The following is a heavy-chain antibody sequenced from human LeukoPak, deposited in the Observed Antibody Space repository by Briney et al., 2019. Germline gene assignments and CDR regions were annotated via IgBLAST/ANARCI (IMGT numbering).Heavy chain of an antibody. V-gene: IGHV4-30-2*01. CDR2: IYHSGST. J-gene: IGHJ4*02. D-gene: IGHD6-13*01. CDR1: GGSISSGGYS. CDR3: AGGYSLDY. Sequence: SQTLSLTCAVSGGSISSGGYSWSWIRQPPGKGLEWIGYIYHSGSTYYNPSLKSRLTISVDRSKNQFSLKLSSVTAADTAVYYCAGGYSLDYWGQGTLVTVSS.